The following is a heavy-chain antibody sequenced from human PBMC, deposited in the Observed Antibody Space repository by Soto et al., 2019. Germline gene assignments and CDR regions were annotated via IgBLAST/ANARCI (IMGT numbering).Heavy chain of an antibody. J-gene: IGHJ4*02. V-gene: IGHV3-20*04. Sequence: EVQLVQSGGSVVRPGGSLRLSCTASGFTFDDYGMAWVRQRPGKGLEWVSGVNWNGGNSGYGDSVKGRFIISRDNAKNTRYLQMNTLRAGDTAFYYCARALRAPDHYFDSWGLGTLVTVST. CDR2: VNWNGGNS. CDR3: ARALRAPDHYFDS. CDR1: GFTFDDYG.